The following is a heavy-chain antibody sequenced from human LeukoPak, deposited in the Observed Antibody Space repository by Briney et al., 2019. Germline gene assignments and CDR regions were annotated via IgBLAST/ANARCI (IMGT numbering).Heavy chain of an antibody. D-gene: IGHD5-24*01. V-gene: IGHV3-30*03. CDR3: AIHRGAFDF. CDR1: GFTFSSYG. Sequence: GGSLRLSCAASGFTFSSYGMSWVRQAPGKALEWMAVMSGDGDEIRYAGSVEGRFTISRDNSKNTLYLHMSSLRTDDTAVYYCAIHRGAFDFWGQGTLVTVSS. CDR2: MSGDGDEI. J-gene: IGHJ4*02.